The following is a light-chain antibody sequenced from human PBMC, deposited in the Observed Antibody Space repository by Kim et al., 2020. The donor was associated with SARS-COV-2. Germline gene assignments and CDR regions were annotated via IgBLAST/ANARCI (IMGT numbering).Light chain of an antibody. Sequence: SVSPGQTASITCSGDKLGDKYACWYQQKPGQSPVLVIYQDSKRPSGIPERFSGSNSGNTATLTISGTQAMDEADYYGQAWESSTAVFGGGTQLTVL. J-gene: IGLJ2*01. CDR3: QAWESSTAV. CDR1: KLGDKY. V-gene: IGLV3-1*01. CDR2: QDS.